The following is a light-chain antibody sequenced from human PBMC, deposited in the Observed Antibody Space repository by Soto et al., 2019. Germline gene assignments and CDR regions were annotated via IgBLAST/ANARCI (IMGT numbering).Light chain of an antibody. CDR1: QGISSA. J-gene: IGKJ2*01. CDR3: QQFNSYLYT. Sequence: AIQLTQSPPSLSASVGDRVTITCRASQGISSALAWYQQKPGKAPKLLIYDASSLESGVPSRFSGSGSGTDFTLTISSLQPEDFATYYCQQFNSYLYTFGQGTKLEIK. CDR2: DAS. V-gene: IGKV1-13*02.